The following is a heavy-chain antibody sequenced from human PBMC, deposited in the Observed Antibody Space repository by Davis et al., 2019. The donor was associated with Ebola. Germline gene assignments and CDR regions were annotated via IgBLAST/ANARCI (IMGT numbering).Heavy chain of an antibody. CDR3: ARGAYDSSGSGWYFDL. V-gene: IGHV3-30-3*01. CDR1: GFTFSSYA. J-gene: IGHJ2*01. Sequence: PGGSLRLSCAASGFTFSSYAMHWVRQAPGKGLEWVAVISYDGSNKYYADSVKGRFTISRDNSKNTLYLQMNSLRAEDTAVYYCARGAYDSSGSGWYFDLWGRGTLVTVSS. D-gene: IGHD3-22*01. CDR2: ISYDGSNK.